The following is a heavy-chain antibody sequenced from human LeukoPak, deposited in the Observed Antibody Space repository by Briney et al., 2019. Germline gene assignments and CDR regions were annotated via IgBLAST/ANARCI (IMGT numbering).Heavy chain of an antibody. Sequence: SETLSLTCAVYGGSFSGYYWSWIRQPPGKGLEWIGEINHSGSTNYNPSLKSRVTISVDTSKNQFSLKLSSVTAADTAVYYCAREYSYGYDAFDIWGQGTMVTVSS. J-gene: IGHJ3*02. D-gene: IGHD5-18*01. CDR3: AREYSYGYDAFDI. CDR2: INHSGST. V-gene: IGHV4-34*01. CDR1: GGSFSGYY.